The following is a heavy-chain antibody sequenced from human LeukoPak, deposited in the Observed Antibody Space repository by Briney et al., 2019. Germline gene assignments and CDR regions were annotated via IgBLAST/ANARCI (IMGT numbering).Heavy chain of an antibody. CDR1: GFTFSSYA. J-gene: IGHJ4*02. CDR3: ARSSSLYVPSEFDY. V-gene: IGHV3-23*01. D-gene: IGHD3-16*01. CDR2: ISGSGGST. Sequence: GGSLRLSCAASGFTFSSYAMSWVRQAPGKGLEWVSAISGSGGSTFHADSVKGRFTISRDNAKNSLYLQMNSLRAEDTAVYYCARSSSLYVPSEFDYWGQGTLVTVSS.